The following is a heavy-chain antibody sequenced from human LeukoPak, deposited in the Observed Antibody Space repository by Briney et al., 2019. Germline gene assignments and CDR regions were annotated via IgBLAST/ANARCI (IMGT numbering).Heavy chain of an antibody. CDR2: ISSRWRTI. CDR1: GCTFSEYY. Sequence: GGCLRLSCASSGCTFSEYYMSWMRQAPWRGGEWVSYISSRWRTIYYVDSLSGRLTISMDSPNNSLYLSMNSLRAGGSAVCFCARDRHDYYSLYGMDVWGQGSNVTV. CDR3: ARDRHDYYSLYGMDV. J-gene: IGHJ6*02. V-gene: IGHV3-11*01.